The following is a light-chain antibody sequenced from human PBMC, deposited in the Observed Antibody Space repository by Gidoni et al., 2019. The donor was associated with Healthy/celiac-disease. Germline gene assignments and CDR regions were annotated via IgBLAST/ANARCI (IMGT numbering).Light chain of an antibody. Sequence: DIQMTQYPSSLSASVGDRVTITCRASQSISSYLNWYQQKPGKAPKLLIYAASSLQSGVPSRFSGSGSGTDFTLTISSLQPEDFATYYCQQSYSTPRTFXQXTKVEI. CDR2: AAS. CDR1: QSISSY. CDR3: QQSYSTPRT. J-gene: IGKJ1*01. V-gene: IGKV1-39*01.